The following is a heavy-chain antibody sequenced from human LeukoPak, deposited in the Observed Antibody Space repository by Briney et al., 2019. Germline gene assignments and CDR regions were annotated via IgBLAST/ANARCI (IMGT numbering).Heavy chain of an antibody. Sequence: SETLSLTCTVSGGSTSNYYWSWIRQPPGKGLEWIGYISYSGSSNSHPSLKSRVTISVDMSQTQVYLELSSVTAADTAVYYCARDLLVLRGYSGDSYNWFDPWGQGPRSPSPQ. V-gene: IGHV4-59*01. CDR2: ISYSGSS. J-gene: IGHJ5*02. D-gene: IGHD5-12*01. CDR1: GGSTSNYY. CDR3: ARDLLVLRGYSGDSYNWFDP.